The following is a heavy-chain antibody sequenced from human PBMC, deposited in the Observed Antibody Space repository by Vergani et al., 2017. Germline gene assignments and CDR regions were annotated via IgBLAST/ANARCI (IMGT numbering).Heavy chain of an antibody. CDR1: GFTFSACP. Sequence: EVQLLQSGGGVIQPGGSVRLSCAASGFTFSACPMTWVRQAPGKGLEWVSAIGTAGDTYYPGSVKGRFTISRENAKNSLYLQMNSLRAGDTAIYYCARAVSTTVGDPPGYWGQGTLVTVSS. CDR3: ARAVSTTVGDPPGY. CDR2: IGTAGDT. J-gene: IGHJ4*02. V-gene: IGHV3-13*01. D-gene: IGHD4-23*01.